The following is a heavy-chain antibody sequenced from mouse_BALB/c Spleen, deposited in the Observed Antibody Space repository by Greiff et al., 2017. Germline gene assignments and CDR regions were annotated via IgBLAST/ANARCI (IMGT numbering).Heavy chain of an antibody. J-gene: IGHJ4*01. CDR1: GYTFSSYW. CDR2: ILPGSGST. CDR3: ARKDYRYDFYYAMDY. Sequence: VQLQESGAELMKPGASVKISCKATGYTFSSYWIEWVKQRPGHGLEWIGEILPGSGSTNYNEKFKGKATFTADTSSNTAYMQLSSLTSEDSAVYYCARKDYRYDFYYAMDYWGQGTSVTVSS. D-gene: IGHD2-14*01. V-gene: IGHV1-9*01.